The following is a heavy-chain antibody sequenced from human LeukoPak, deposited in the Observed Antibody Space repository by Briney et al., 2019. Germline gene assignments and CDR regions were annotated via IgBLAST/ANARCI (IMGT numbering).Heavy chain of an antibody. J-gene: IGHJ5*02. CDR3: ARSSDFWSGSANWFDP. CDR2: IYYSGST. CDR1: GGSISSSSYY. D-gene: IGHD3-3*01. Sequence: SETLSLTCTVSGGSISSSSYYWGWIRQPPGKGLEWIGSIYYSGSTYYNPSLKSRVTISVDTSKNQFSLKLSSVTAADTAVYYCARSSDFWSGSANWFDPWGQGTLVTVSS. V-gene: IGHV4-39*01.